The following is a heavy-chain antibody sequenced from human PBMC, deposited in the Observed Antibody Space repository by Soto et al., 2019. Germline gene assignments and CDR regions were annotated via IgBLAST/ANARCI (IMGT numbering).Heavy chain of an antibody. D-gene: IGHD3-16*01. V-gene: IGHV1-18*04. Sequence: QVQVMQSGAEVKKPGDSVKVSCKTSGHIFSDYGINWVRQAPGQGLEWMGWISGYSGNANLAQKFQGRVTMTTDKSTRTGYKELRRLRSEGTAVYYCAKRTSGASGGESDYWGQGTLVTVSS. CDR2: ISGYSGNA. CDR1: GHIFSDYG. J-gene: IGHJ4*02. CDR3: AKRTSGASGGESDY.